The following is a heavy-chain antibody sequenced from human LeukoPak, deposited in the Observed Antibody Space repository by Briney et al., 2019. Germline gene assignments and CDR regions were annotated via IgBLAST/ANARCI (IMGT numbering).Heavy chain of an antibody. CDR1: GGSISSGGYS. J-gene: IGHJ4*02. Sequence: SQTLSLTCAVSGGSISSGGYSWGWIRQPPGKGLEWIGYIYHSGSTYYNPSLKSRVTVSVDRSKNQFSLKLSSVTAADTAVYYCARAETRNYYDSSGYYYLSGIDYWGQGTLITVSS. CDR3: ARAETRNYYDSSGYYYLSGIDY. V-gene: IGHV4-30-2*01. D-gene: IGHD3-22*01. CDR2: IYHSGST.